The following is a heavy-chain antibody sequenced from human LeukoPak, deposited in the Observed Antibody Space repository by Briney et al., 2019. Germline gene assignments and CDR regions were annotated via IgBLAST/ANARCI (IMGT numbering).Heavy chain of an antibody. CDR1: RGSISSYY. V-gene: IGHV4-59*01. CDR3: ARFEARYYFDY. D-gene: IGHD3-9*01. J-gene: IGHJ4*02. CDR2: VYYTGTT. Sequence: KPSETLSLTCTVSRGSISSYYWSWIRQPPGKALEWIGYVYYTGTTNYNPSLKSRVTISVDTSKNQFSLKLSSVTAADTAVYYCARFEARYYFDYWGQGTLVTVSS.